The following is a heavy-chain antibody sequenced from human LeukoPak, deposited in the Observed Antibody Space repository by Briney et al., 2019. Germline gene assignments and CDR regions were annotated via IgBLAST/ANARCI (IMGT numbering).Heavy chain of an antibody. J-gene: IGHJ4*02. Sequence: GGSLRLSCAASGFTISSYGMHWVRQAPGKGLEWVAFIRYDGGNKYYADSVKGRFTISRDNSKNTLYLQMNSLRAEDTAVYYCAKDMVGYYDSSGYYPDWGQGTLVTVSS. D-gene: IGHD3-22*01. CDR3: AKDMVGYYDSSGYYPD. CDR1: GFTISSYG. V-gene: IGHV3-30*02. CDR2: IRYDGGNK.